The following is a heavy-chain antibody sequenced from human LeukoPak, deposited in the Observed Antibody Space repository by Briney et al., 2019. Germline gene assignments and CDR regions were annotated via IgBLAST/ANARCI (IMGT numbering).Heavy chain of an antibody. V-gene: IGHV3-9*01. D-gene: IGHD6-13*01. CDR2: IDWNSAST. CDR3: ARDRQQYRSYYYYYMDV. CDR1: GFIFVDYA. J-gene: IGHJ6*03. Sequence: GGSLRLSCVGSGFIFVDYAMHWVRQAPGKGLEWVAGIDWNSASTGYADSVKGRFTISRDNAKNSLYLQMNSLRAEDTAVYYCARDRQQYRSYYYYYMDVWGKGTTVTVSS.